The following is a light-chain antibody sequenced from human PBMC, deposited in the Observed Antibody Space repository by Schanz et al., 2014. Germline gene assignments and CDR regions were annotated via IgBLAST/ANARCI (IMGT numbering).Light chain of an antibody. CDR1: SSNIGSNT. V-gene: IGLV1-44*01. CDR3: GSYTTSSNYV. J-gene: IGLJ1*01. CDR2: NND. Sequence: QSVLTQPPSASGTPGQRVTISCSGSSSNIGSNTVDWYQQLPGTAPRLLIYNNDQRPPGVPDRFSGSKSGTSASLAISGLKSEDEADYYCGSYTTSSNYVFGTGTKLTVL.